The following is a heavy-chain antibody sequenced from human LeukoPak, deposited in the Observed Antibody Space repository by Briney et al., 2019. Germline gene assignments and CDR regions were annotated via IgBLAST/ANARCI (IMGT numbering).Heavy chain of an antibody. CDR1: GGSFSGYH. J-gene: IGHJ6*02. V-gene: IGHV4-34*01. CDR2: INHSGST. D-gene: IGHD3-3*01. Sequence: KTSETLSLTCAVYGGSFSGYHWSWIRQPPGKGLEWIGEINHSGSTNYNPSLKSRVTISVDTSKNQFSLKLSSVTAADTAVYYCARGVTIFGVVTYGMDVWGQGTTVTVSS. CDR3: ARGVTIFGVVTYGMDV.